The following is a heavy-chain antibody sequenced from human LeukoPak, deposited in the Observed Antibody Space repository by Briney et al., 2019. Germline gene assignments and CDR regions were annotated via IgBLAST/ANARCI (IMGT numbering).Heavy chain of an antibody. CDR3: ARETKTYCSESSAYYPYYFDS. J-gene: IGHJ4*02. V-gene: IGHV4-39*02. Sequence: SSETLSLTCIVSGGSISTSSYYWGWIRQPPGKGLEWIGTIYYSGSTNYNPSLKSRVTISVDTSKNHFSLKLSSVTAADTAVYYCARETKTYCSESSAYYPYYFDSWGQGTLVTVSS. D-gene: IGHD3-22*01. CDR2: IYYSGST. CDR1: GGSISTSSYY.